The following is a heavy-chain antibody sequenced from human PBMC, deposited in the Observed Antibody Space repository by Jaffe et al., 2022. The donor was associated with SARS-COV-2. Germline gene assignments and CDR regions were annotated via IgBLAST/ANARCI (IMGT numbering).Heavy chain of an antibody. CDR3: ARHQGSSGWYRGDWFDP. J-gene: IGHJ5*02. CDR2: IYYSGST. V-gene: IGHV4-39*01. Sequence: QLQLQESGPGLVKPSETLSLTCTVSGGSISSSSYYWGWIRQPPGKGLEWIGSIYYSGSTYYNPSLKSRVTISVDTSKNQFSLKLSSVTAADTAVYYCARHQGSSGWYRGDWFDPWGQGTLVTVSS. D-gene: IGHD6-19*01. CDR1: GGSISSSSYY.